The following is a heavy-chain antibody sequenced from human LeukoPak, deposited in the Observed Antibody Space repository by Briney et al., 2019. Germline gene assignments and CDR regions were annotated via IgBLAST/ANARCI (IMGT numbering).Heavy chain of an antibody. J-gene: IGHJ5*02. Sequence: AGGSLRLSCTASGFSFSGHWMHWARQLPGKGLVWVSRISPTGSTTSYADSVKGRFTVSRDNAKNTLHLQVNNLRAEDTAVYYCARGPNSNWSGLDLWGQGTLLTVSS. D-gene: IGHD6-6*01. V-gene: IGHV3-74*01. CDR2: ISPTGSTT. CDR3: ARGPNSNWSGLDL. CDR1: GFSFSGHW.